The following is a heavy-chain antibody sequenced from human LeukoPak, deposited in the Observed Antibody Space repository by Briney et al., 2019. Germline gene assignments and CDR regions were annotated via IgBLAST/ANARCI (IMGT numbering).Heavy chain of an antibody. V-gene: IGHV1-69*06. Sequence: SVKVSCKASGGTFSSYAISWVRQAPGQGLDWLGGIIPIFGTANYAQKFQGRVTITADKSTSTAYMELSSLRSEDTAVYYCARGHYGSGSYSPADWGQGTLVAVSS. J-gene: IGHJ4*02. CDR2: IIPIFGTA. D-gene: IGHD3-10*01. CDR3: ARGHYGSGSYSPAD. CDR1: GGTFSSYA.